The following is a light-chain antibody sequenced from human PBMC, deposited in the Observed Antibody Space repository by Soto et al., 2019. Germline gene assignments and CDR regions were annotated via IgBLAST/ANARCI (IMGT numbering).Light chain of an antibody. CDR2: DAS. V-gene: IGKV1-5*01. Sequence: GDRITITCRASQSINDWLAWYQQKPGKAPKLLIYDASSLESGVPSRFSGSGSGTEFSLTISDLQPEDFATYYCQQYHGFWFGQGTKVDIK. CDR3: QQYHGFW. CDR1: QSINDW. J-gene: IGKJ1*01.